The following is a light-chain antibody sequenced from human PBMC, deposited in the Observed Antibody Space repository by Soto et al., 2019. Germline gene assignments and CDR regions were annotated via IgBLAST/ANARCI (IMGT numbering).Light chain of an antibody. J-gene: IGKJ1*01. CDR1: QSIASY. Sequence: DVQTTQSPSSLSASVGDRVTITCRASQSIASYLNWYQQKPGKAPRLLIFVTSNLQSGVPSRFSGSGSGTHFTLSISSLQPEDSATYYCQQTRTVPPEWTFGQGAKVDIK. V-gene: IGKV1-39*01. CDR3: QQTRTVPPEWT. CDR2: VTS.